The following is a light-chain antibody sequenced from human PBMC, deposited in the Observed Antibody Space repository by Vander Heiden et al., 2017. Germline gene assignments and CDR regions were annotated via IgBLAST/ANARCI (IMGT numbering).Light chain of an antibody. CDR3: QQLNSYPRT. CDR2: AAS. CDR1: QGISRY. Sequence: IQLTQSPSSLSASVGDRGTITCRARQGISRYLAWHQQKPGKAPKLLIYAASTLQSWVPSRFSGSVSGTDFTLTISSLQPEDFATYYCQQLNSYPRTFGQGTKVEIK. J-gene: IGKJ1*01. V-gene: IGKV1-9*01.